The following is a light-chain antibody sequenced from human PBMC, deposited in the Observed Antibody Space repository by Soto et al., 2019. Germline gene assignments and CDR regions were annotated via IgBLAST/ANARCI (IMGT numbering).Light chain of an antibody. CDR1: QSVNSN. J-gene: IGKJ2*03. CDR3: QHYNDGPPYS. V-gene: IGKV3D-15*01. CDR2: GAS. Sequence: EIVMTQSPAILSVSPGERVILSCRASQSVNSNLAWYQHKAGQAPSLVIYGASTRAAGVPFRFSGSGSGTDFTLTISSLQSDDFAVYYCQHYNDGPPYSFGPGTKLE.